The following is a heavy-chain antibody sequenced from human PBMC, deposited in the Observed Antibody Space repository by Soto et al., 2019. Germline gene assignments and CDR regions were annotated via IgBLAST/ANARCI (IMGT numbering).Heavy chain of an antibody. J-gene: IGHJ5*02. V-gene: IGHV3-53*01. CDR3: ARYNGQAGSFGR. CDR1: GFAVSSNY. D-gene: IGHD1-20*01. CDR2: IYSGGST. Sequence: GGSLRLSCAAPGFAVSSNYMSWVRQAPGKGLEWVSVIYSGGSTYYADSVKGRFTISRDNSKNTLYLQMNSLRAEDTAVYYCARYNGQAGSFGRWGQGTPVTVS.